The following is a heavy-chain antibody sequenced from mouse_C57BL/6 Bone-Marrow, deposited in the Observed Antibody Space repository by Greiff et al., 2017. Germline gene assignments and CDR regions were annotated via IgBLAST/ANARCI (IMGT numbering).Heavy chain of an antibody. CDR3: ARSRFYDGYSLFAY. CDR2: IWWDDDK. CDR1: GFSLSTFGMG. D-gene: IGHD2-3*01. J-gene: IGHJ3*01. Sequence: QVQLQQSGPGILQPSQTLSLTCSFSGFSLSTFGMGVGWIRQPSGKGLEWLAHIWWDDDKYYNPALKSRLTISKDTSKNQVFLKIANVDTADTATYYCARSRFYDGYSLFAYWGQGTLVTVSA. V-gene: IGHV8-8*01.